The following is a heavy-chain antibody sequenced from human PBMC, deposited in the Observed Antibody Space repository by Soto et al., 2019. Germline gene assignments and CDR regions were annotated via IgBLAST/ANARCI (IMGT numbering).Heavy chain of an antibody. D-gene: IGHD2-2*01. J-gene: IGHJ6*02. CDR3: AKSVVVPAATHYYYYGMDV. CDR1: GGTFSSYA. V-gene: IGHV1-69*06. CDR2: IIPIFGTA. Sequence: GASVKVSCKASGGTFSSYAISWVRQAPGQGLEWMGGIIPIFGTANYAQKFQGRVTITADKSTSTAYMELSSLRSEDTAVYYCAKSVVVPAATHYYYYGMDVWGQGTTVTVSS.